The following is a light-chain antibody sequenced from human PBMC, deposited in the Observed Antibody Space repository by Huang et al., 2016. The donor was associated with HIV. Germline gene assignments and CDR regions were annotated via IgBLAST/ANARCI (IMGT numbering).Light chain of an antibody. CDR1: QSVSST. CDR2: GAS. V-gene: IGKV3-15*01. J-gene: IGKJ1*01. Sequence: EIVMTQSPATLSVSPGERATLSCRARQSVSSTLAWYQQKPGQAPRLLIYGASTRATGIPARFSGSGSGTEFTLTISSLQSEDFVVYYCQQYNNWPLTFGQGTKVEIK. CDR3: QQYNNWPLT.